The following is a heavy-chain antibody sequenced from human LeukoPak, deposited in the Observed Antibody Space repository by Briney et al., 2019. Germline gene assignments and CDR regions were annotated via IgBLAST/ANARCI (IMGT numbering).Heavy chain of an antibody. CDR2: ISGSGGST. Sequence: AGGSLRLSCAASGFPFTTSAMSWVRRAPGKGLECVSSISGSGGSTDYAGSVKGRLTISRDNSKNTLYLQMNGLRAEDTAVYYCASHKENFYDSSGNYWGQGTLVTVSS. J-gene: IGHJ4*02. CDR1: GFPFTTSA. CDR3: ASHKENFYDSSGNY. V-gene: IGHV3-23*01. D-gene: IGHD3-22*01.